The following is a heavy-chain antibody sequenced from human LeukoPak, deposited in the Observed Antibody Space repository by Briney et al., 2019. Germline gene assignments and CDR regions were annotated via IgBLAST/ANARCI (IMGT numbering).Heavy chain of an antibody. Sequence: GGSLRPSCAASGFTFTNYAMTWVRQAPGKGLEWVSAIGLRSGSTYYADSVKGRFTISRDNSKNTVYLQMNSLRADDTAVYYCAKLGGYYDNSASRYFDYWGQGTLVTVSS. J-gene: IGHJ4*02. V-gene: IGHV3-23*01. D-gene: IGHD3-22*01. CDR3: AKLGGYYDNSASRYFDY. CDR1: GFTFTNYA. CDR2: IGLRSGST.